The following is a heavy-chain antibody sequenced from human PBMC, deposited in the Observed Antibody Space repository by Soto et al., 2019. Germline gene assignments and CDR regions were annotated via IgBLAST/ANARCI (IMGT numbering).Heavy chain of an antibody. J-gene: IGHJ1*01. D-gene: IGHD2-8*02. CDR2: IHYSGST. CDR3: ARDGGGEGYNYGEYFQH. Sequence: PSETLSLTCTVSGGSIYSYYWTWIRQPPGKGLEWIGYIHYSGSTKYNPSLKSRVTISVDTSKNQFSLKLSSVTAADTAVYYCARDGGGEGYNYGEYFQHWGQGSPVTVSS. V-gene: IGHV4-59*01. CDR1: GGSIYSYY.